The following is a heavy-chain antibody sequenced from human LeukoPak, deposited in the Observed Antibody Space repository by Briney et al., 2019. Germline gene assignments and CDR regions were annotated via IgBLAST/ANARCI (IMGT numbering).Heavy chain of an antibody. CDR2: ISGYNGNT. Sequence: ASVKVSCKASGYTFTTYNINWVRQAPGQGLEWMGWISGYNGNTNYAQKLQGRVTMTTDTSTSTAYMELRSLRSDDTAVYYCARDQLSRGVWFDPWGQGTLVTVSS. CDR1: GYTFTTYN. V-gene: IGHV1-18*01. CDR3: ARDQLSRGVWFDP. D-gene: IGHD1-1*01. J-gene: IGHJ5*02.